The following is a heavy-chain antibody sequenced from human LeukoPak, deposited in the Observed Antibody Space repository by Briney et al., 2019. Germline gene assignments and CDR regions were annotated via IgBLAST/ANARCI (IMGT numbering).Heavy chain of an antibody. V-gene: IGHV3-30*02. CDR3: AKVMPPGRIRFYSYYMDV. D-gene: IGHD2-15*01. CDR2: IRYDGSNE. Sequence: PGRSLRLSCAASGFTFSSYGMHWVRQAPGKGLEWVAFIRYDGSNENYADSVKGRLSISRDKSKNTLSLQMNGLRVEDTAVYYCAKVMPPGRIRFYSYYMDVWGKGTTVTVS. J-gene: IGHJ6*03. CDR1: GFTFSSYG.